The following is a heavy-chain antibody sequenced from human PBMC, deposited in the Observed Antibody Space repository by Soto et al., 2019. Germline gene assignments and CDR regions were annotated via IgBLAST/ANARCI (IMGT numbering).Heavy chain of an antibody. CDR1: GGSISSSSYY. V-gene: IGHV4-39*01. CDR3: ASFYPFDNWFDP. CDR2: IYYSGST. Sequence: PSETLSLTCTVSGGSISSSSYYWGWIRQPPGKGLEWIGSIYYSGSTYYNPSLKSRVTISVDTSKNQFSLKLSSVTAADTAVYYCASFYPFDNWFDPWGQGTLVTVSS. J-gene: IGHJ5*02.